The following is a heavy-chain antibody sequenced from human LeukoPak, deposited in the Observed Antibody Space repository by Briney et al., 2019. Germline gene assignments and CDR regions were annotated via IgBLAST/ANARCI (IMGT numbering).Heavy chain of an antibody. D-gene: IGHD3-10*01. CDR2: ISSSGSTI. CDR1: GFTFSDYY. V-gene: IGHV3-11*01. CDR3: ASTHMVRGVTPFDY. J-gene: IGHJ4*02. Sequence: GGSLRLSCAASGFTFSDYYMSWIRQAPGKGLEWVSYISSSGSTIYYADSVKGRFTISRDNSKNIMYLQMNSLRAEDTAVYYCASTHMVRGVTPFDYWGQGTLVTVSS.